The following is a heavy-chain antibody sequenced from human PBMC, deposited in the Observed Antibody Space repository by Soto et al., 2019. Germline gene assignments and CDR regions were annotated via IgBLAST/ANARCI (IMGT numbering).Heavy chain of an antibody. Sequence: QLTLKESGPPLVKPTQTLTLTCTFSGFSLSTSGVGVGWIRQPPGKALEWLALIYWDDDKRYSPSLKSRLTITKDTSKNQVVLTMTNMDPVDTATYYCAHSGAYGEFDYFDYWGQGTLVTVSS. CDR2: IYWDDDK. J-gene: IGHJ4*02. CDR3: AHSGAYGEFDYFDY. V-gene: IGHV2-5*02. D-gene: IGHD3-10*01. CDR1: GFSLSTSGVG.